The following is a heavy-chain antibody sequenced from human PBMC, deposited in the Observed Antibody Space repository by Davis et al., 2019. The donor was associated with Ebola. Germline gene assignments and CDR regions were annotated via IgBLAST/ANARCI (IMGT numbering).Heavy chain of an antibody. V-gene: IGHV3-15*01. CDR2: LRSKGDGGTT. CDR1: GFIFSNYA. CDR3: TNPQRSY. Sequence: GESLKISCAASGFIFSNYAMTWVRQAPGKGLEWVGRLRSKGDGGTTDYAAPVKGRFTISRDDSKNTLYLQMNSLKIEDTAVYYCTNPQRSYWGQGTLVTVSS. J-gene: IGHJ4*02.